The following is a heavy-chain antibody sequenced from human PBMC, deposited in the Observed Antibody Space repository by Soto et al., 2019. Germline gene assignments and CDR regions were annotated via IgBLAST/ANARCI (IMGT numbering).Heavy chain of an antibody. J-gene: IGHJ3*02. CDR1: GFTFSGSA. Sequence: DVQLVESGGGLVQPGGSLKLSCAASGFTFSGSAIHWVRQASGQGLEWVGRIRAKANSYATAYAASVKGRFTISRDNSKNTAYLQVNSLNTEDTAVYYCTRLSGYAATDAFDIWGQGTMVTVSS. CDR3: TRLSGYAATDAFDI. V-gene: IGHV3-73*01. CDR2: IRAKANSYAT. D-gene: IGHD5-12*01.